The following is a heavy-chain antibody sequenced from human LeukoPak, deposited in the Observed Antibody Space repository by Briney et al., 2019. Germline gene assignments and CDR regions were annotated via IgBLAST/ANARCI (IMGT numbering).Heavy chain of an antibody. CDR1: GYSFTRNW. CDR3: ARRGDSSGYYFDY. V-gene: IGHV5-51*01. D-gene: IGHD3-22*01. CDR2: IYPADSDT. J-gene: IGHJ4*02. Sequence: GESLKISCKGSGYSFTRNWISWVRQMPGKGLEWMGIIYPADSDTRYSPSFQGQVTISADKSISTAYLQWSSLRASDTAMYYCARRGDSSGYYFDYWGQGTLVTVSS.